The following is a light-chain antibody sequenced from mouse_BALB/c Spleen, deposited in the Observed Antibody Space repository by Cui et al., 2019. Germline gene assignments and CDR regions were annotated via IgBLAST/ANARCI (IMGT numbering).Light chain of an antibody. Sequence: QIVLTQSPAIMSGSPGEKVTMTCSASSSVSYMYWYQQKPGSSPRLLIYDTSNLASGVPVRFSGSGSGTSYSLTISRMEAEDAATYYCQQWSSYPRTFGGGTKLEIK. V-gene: IGKV4-55*01. CDR2: DTS. J-gene: IGKJ1*01. CDR3: QQWSSYPRT. CDR1: SSVSY.